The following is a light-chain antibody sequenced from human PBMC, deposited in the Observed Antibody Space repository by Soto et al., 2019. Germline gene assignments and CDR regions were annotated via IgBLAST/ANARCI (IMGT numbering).Light chain of an antibody. V-gene: IGKV3-20*01. CDR2: GAS. CDR1: QSVSSSY. J-gene: IGKJ5*01. CDR3: QQYGRSSIT. Sequence: EILLTQSPSPLSLSPGERATLSCKVRQSVSSSYLAWYQQKPGQAPRLLIYGASSRATGIPYRFSGSGSGTDFTLTISRLEPEDFALYFCQQYGRSSITFGQGTRLEIK.